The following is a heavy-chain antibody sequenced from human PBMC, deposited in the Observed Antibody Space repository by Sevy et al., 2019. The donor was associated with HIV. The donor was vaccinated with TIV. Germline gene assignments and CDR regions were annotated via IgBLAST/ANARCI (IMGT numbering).Heavy chain of an antibody. CDR1: GFTFRTYS. D-gene: IGHD3-3*01. Sequence: GGSLRLSCAASGFTFRTYSMNRVRQAPGKGLEWLSSISDDSRYIYYSDSVKGRFTISRANAKNLLYLQMNNLRVEDTAIYYCARDFTIFGVVSGIDYWGQGNLVTVS. J-gene: IGHJ4*02. CDR2: ISDDSRYI. V-gene: IGHV3-21*04. CDR3: ARDFTIFGVVSGIDY.